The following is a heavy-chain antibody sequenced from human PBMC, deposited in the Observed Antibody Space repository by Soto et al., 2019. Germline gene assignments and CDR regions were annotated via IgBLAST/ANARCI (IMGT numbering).Heavy chain of an antibody. CDR2: INSDGSST. V-gene: IGHV3-74*01. CDR3: ARVTETMIVDSDAFDI. D-gene: IGHD3-22*01. Sequence: GGSLRLSCAASGFTFSSYWMHWVRQAPGKGLVWVSRINSDGSSTSYADSVKGRFTISRDNAKNTLYLQMNSLRAEDTVVYYCARVTETMIVDSDAFDIWGQGTMVTVSS. CDR1: GFTFSSYW. J-gene: IGHJ3*02.